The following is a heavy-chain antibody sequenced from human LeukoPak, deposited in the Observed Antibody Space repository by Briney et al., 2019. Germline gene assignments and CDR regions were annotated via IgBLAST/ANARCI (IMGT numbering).Heavy chain of an antibody. Sequence: ASVKVSCKASGYTFTSYYMHWVRQAPGQGLEWMGIINPSGGSTSYAQKFQGRVTMTRDMSTSAVYMELSSLRSEDTAVYYCARADYCSSTSCYLHYWGQGTLVTVSS. CDR3: ARADYCSSTSCYLHY. CDR2: INPSGGST. J-gene: IGHJ4*02. CDR1: GYTFTSYY. D-gene: IGHD2-2*01. V-gene: IGHV1-46*01.